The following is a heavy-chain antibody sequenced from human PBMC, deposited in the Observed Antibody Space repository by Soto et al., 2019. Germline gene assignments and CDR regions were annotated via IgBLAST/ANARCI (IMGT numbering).Heavy chain of an antibody. J-gene: IGHJ4*02. CDR3: TTVDHWGSYRFDY. V-gene: IGHV3-15*07. CDR1: GFTFSNAW. D-gene: IGHD3-16*02. Sequence: EVQLVESGGGLVKPGGSLSLSCAASGFTFSNAWMNWVRQAPGKWLEWVGRIKSKTDGGTTDYAAPVKGRFTISRDNSKNTLYLQMNSLTTEDTAVYYCTTVDHWGSYRFDYWGQGTLVTVSS. CDR2: IKSKTDGGTT.